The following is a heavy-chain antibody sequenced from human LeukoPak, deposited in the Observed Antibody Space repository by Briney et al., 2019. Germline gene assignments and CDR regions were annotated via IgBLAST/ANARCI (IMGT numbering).Heavy chain of an antibody. Sequence: PGRSLRLSCAASGFTFSSYAMHWVRQAPGKGLEWVAVISYDGSNKYYADSVKGRFTISRDNSKNTLYLQMNSLRAEDTAVYYCARDGQQWQIKDYFDYWGQGTLVTVSS. CDR1: GFTFSSYA. D-gene: IGHD6-19*01. CDR2: ISYDGSNK. V-gene: IGHV3-30-3*01. J-gene: IGHJ4*02. CDR3: ARDGQQWQIKDYFDY.